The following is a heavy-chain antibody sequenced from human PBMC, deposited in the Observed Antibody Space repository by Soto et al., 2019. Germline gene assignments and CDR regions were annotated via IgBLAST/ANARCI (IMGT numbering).Heavy chain of an antibody. D-gene: IGHD2-21*02. Sequence: ASVKVCCKASGYTFTGYDMHWVRQAPGQGLEWMGWINPNSGGTNYAQKFQGWVTMTRDTSISTAYMELSRLRSDDTAVYYCARETLTHCGGDCYLGGMDVWGQ. J-gene: IGHJ6*02. CDR2: INPNSGGT. CDR1: GYTFTGYD. V-gene: IGHV1-2*04. CDR3: ARETLTHCGGDCYLGGMDV.